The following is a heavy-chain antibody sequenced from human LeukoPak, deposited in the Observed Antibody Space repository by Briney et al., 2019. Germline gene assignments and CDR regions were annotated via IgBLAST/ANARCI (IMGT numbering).Heavy chain of an antibody. CDR3: ARALRYYHDSSGWFFDY. Sequence: SETLSLTCTVSGGSISSYYWSWIRQPPGKGLEWIGYIYYSGSTNYNPSLKSRVTISVDTSKNQFSLKLSSVTAADTAVYYCARALRYYHDSSGWFFDYWGQGTLVTVSS. CDR2: IYYSGST. V-gene: IGHV4-59*01. D-gene: IGHD3-22*01. J-gene: IGHJ4*02. CDR1: GGSISSYY.